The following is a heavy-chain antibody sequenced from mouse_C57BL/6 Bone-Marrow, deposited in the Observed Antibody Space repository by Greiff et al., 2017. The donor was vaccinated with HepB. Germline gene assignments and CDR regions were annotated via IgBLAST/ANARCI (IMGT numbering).Heavy chain of an antibody. CDR3: SRHGGACCGSSYYFDY. D-gene: IGHD1-1*01. Sequence: EVKLVESGGDLVKPGGSLKLSCAASGFTFSSYGMSWVRQTPDKRLEWVATISSGGSYTYYPDRVKGRFTISRDNANNTLYLQMSSLKSQDTAMYYCSRHGGACCGSSYYFDYWGQGTTLTVSS. V-gene: IGHV5-6*01. CDR2: ISSGGSYT. J-gene: IGHJ2*01. CDR1: GFTFSSYG.